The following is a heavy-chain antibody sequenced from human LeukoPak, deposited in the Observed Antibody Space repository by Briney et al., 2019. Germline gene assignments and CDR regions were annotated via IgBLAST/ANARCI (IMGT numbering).Heavy chain of an antibody. CDR2: INGGNGNT. CDR1: GYTFTGYY. J-gene: IGHJ5*02. CDR3: ARSWVCSGGSCQGWFDP. D-gene: IGHD2-15*01. V-gene: IGHV1-3*01. Sequence: ASVKVSCKASGYTFTGYYMHWVRQAPGQRLEWMGWINGGNGNTKYSQNFQGRVTITRDTSASIAYMELSSLRSEDTAIYYCARSWVCSGGSCQGWFDPWGQGTLVTVSS.